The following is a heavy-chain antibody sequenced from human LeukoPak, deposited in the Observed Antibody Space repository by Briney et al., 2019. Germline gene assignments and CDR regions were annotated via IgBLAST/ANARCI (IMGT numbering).Heavy chain of an antibody. CDR3: ARVSDHDFWSGIDY. V-gene: IGHV1-2*02. CDR1: GYTFTGYY. J-gene: IGHJ4*02. CDR2: INPNSGGT. D-gene: IGHD3-3*01. Sequence: ASVNVSCRASGYTFTGYYMHWVRQAPGQGLEWMGWINPNSGGTNYAQKFQGRVTMTRDTSISTAYMELSRLRSDDTAVYYCARVSDHDFWSGIDYWGQGTLVTVSS.